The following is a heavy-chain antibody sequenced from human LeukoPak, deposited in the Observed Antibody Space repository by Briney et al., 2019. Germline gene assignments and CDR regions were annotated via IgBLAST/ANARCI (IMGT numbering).Heavy chain of an antibody. Sequence: ASVKVSYKASGGTFSSYAISWVRQAPGQGLEWMGGIIPIFGTANYAQKFQGRVTITADESTSTAYMELSSLRSEDTAVYYCARRDSSSPPLVYYGMDVWGQGTTVTVSS. CDR2: IIPIFGTA. V-gene: IGHV1-69*13. CDR3: ARRDSSSPPLVYYGMDV. CDR1: GGTFSSYA. D-gene: IGHD6-6*01. J-gene: IGHJ6*02.